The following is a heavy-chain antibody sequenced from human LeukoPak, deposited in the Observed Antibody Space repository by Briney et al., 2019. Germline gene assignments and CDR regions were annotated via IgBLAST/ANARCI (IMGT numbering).Heavy chain of an antibody. CDR3: AREPTSYDFWSGYEADYMDV. V-gene: IGHV3-33*08. J-gene: IGHJ6*03. Sequence: GGSLRLSCAASGFTFSNYDMHWVRQAPGKGLEWVALIRYDGSNRYYADSVKGRFTISRDNAKNSLYLQMNSLRAEDTAVYYCAREPTSYDFWSGYEADYMDVWGKGTTVTVSS. CDR1: GFTFSNYD. CDR2: IRYDGSNR. D-gene: IGHD3-3*01.